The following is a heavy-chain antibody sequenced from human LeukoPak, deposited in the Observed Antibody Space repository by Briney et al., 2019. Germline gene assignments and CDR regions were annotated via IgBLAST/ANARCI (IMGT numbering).Heavy chain of an antibody. CDR2: ISSSSYI. J-gene: IGHJ4*02. CDR1: GFTFSSYS. Sequence: PGGSLRLCCAASGFTFSSYSMTWVRQAPGKGLEWVSSISSSSYIYCADSVNGRFTNSRDYAKNTLYLQMNSLRAEDTAVYYCARGVYCSGGSCSRPPPFDSWGQGTLVTVSS. V-gene: IGHV3-21*01. CDR3: ARGVYCSGGSCSRPPPFDS. D-gene: IGHD2-15*01.